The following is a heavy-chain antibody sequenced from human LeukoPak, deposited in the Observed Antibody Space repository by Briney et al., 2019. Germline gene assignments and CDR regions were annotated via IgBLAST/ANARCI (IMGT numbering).Heavy chain of an antibody. J-gene: IGHJ1*01. Sequence: GGSLRLSCAASGFTFSSYSMNWVRQAPGKGLEWLSFIQYDGSDKYYAESVKGRLTISRDNSKNTLYLQMNSLRPEDTAVYYCAKWGVGSKYVLQHWGQGTLVTVSS. CDR3: AKWGVGSKYVLQH. CDR2: IQYDGSDK. CDR1: GFTFSSYS. D-gene: IGHD3-16*01. V-gene: IGHV3-30*02.